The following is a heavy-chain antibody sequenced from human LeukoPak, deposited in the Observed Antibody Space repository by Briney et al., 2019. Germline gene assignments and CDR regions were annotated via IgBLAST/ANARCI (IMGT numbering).Heavy chain of an antibody. CDR2: INPNTGGT. J-gene: IGHJ4*02. V-gene: IGHV1-2*02. CDR3: ARVWIAGELLGWLGF. D-gene: IGHD6-19*01. Sequence: ASVKVSCKASGYTFTGHYIHWIRQAPGQGLEWMGWINPNTGGTQSAQKFQGRVTMTRGTSISTAYMELRSLRSDDTAVYYCARVWIAGELLGWLGFWGQGSLVTVSS. CDR1: GYTFTGHY.